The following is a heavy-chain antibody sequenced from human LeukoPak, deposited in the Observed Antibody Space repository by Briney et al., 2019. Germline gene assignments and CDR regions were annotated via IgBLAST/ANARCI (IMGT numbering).Heavy chain of an antibody. CDR2: IYYTGST. Sequence: SETLSLTCTVSGGSISSYYWSWIRQPPGKGLEWIGYIYYTGSTNYNPSLQSRVAISVDTSKNRFSLNLSSVTAADTAAYYCATNAGDGDNWFDPWGQGTLVTVSS. D-gene: IGHD4-17*01. CDR3: ATNAGDGDNWFDP. V-gene: IGHV4-59*01. CDR1: GGSISSYY. J-gene: IGHJ5*02.